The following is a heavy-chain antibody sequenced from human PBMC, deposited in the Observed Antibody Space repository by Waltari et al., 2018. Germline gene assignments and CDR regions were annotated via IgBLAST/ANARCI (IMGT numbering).Heavy chain of an antibody. D-gene: IGHD6-13*01. V-gene: IGHV4-38-2*02. J-gene: IGHJ3*02. CDR2: IYHSGST. CDR1: GYSISSGYY. CDR3: ATVVRHSSSWYGGAFDI. Sequence: QVQLQESGPGLVKPSETLSLTCTVSGYSISSGYYWGWIRQPPGKGLEWIGSIYHSGSTYDNPSLKSRVTISVDTSKNQFSLKLSSVTAADTAVYYCATVVRHSSSWYGGAFDIWGQGTMVTVSS.